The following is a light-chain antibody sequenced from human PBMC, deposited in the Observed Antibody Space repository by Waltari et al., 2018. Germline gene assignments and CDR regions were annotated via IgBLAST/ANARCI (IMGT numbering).Light chain of an antibody. CDR2: DTS. V-gene: IGKV3-11*01. J-gene: IGKJ4*01. CDR3: QQRSNWPLT. CDR1: QSVRNF. Sequence: DTVLTQSPAPLSLSPGERATLSCRASQSVRNFLAWYQQKPGQAPRLLIYDTSNRATGIPARFSGSGFGTDFTLTISSLEPEDFAVYYCQQRSNWPLTFGGGTKVEIK.